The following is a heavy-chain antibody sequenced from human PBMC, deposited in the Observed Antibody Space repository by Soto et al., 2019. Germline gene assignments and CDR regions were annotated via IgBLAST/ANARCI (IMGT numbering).Heavy chain of an antibody. CDR2: IIPIFGTA. CDR3: ARDECCPGGYSYGLDY. V-gene: IGHV1-69*12. Sequence: QVQLVQSGAEVKKPGSSVKVSCKASGGTFSSYAISWVRQAPGQGLEWMGGIIPIFGTANYAQKFQGRVTITVDESTSTAYMEMSSLRSEDTVVYYCARDECCPGGYSYGLDYWGQGTLVTVSS. J-gene: IGHJ4*02. D-gene: IGHD5-18*01. CDR1: GGTFSSYA.